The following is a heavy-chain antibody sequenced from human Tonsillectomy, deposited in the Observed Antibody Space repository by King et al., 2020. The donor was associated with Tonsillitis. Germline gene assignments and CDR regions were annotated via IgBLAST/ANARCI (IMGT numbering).Heavy chain of an antibody. Sequence: QLQESGPGLVKPSETLSLTCTVSGASISDYYWSWLRQPPGKGLEWIGNIYFSGSASSNPSLKSRVTFSVDKSKNQFSLKLTSVTAADTAVYYCAKAGYFDSSGFFYFVFDVWGQGTMVTVSS. CDR2: IYFSGSA. CDR3: AKAGYFDSSGFFYFVFDV. V-gene: IGHV4-59*01. D-gene: IGHD3-22*01. CDR1: GASISDYY. J-gene: IGHJ3*01.